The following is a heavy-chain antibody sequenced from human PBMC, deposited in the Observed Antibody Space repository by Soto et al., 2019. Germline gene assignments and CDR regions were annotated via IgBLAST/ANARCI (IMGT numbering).Heavy chain of an antibody. J-gene: IGHJ3*01. CDR2: ISYDGSNK. CDR3: AKVLSFIDAYDV. D-gene: IGHD3-16*02. V-gene: IGHV3-30*18. Sequence: QVQLVESGGGVVQPGRSLRLSCAASGFTFRKSGMHWVRQAPAKGLEWVALISYDGSNKYYADSVKGRFTISRDDSKNTMYLQMNTLRTEDTAIYYCAKVLSFIDAYDVWGPGTMVTVSS. CDR1: GFTFRKSG.